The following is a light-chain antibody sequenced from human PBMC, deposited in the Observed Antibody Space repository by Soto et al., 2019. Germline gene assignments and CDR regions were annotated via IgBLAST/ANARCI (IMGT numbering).Light chain of an antibody. CDR1: SSDVGGYNF. Sequence: QSALTQPASVSGSPGQSITISCTGTSSDVGGYNFVSWYQQHSGKAPKLMIYEINNRPSGVSNRFAGSKSGNTASLTISGLQADAEGDYYCRSKTSSSSPCVFGTGTKVTVL. V-gene: IGLV2-14*01. J-gene: IGLJ1*01. CDR3: RSKTSSSSPCV. CDR2: EIN.